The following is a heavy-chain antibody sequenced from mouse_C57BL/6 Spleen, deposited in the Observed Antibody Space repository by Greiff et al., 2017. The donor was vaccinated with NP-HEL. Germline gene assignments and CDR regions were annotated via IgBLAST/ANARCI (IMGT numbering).Heavy chain of an antibody. CDR1: GYTFTGYW. CDR2: ILPGSGST. V-gene: IGHV1-9*01. D-gene: IGHD2-4*01. Sequence: QVQLQQSGAELMKPGASVKLSCKATGYTFTGYWIAWVKQRPGHGLEWIGEILPGSGSTNYHEKFKGKATFTADTSSNTAYMQLSSLTTEDSAIYYCARYYDYEQGFAYWGQGTLVTVSA. CDR3: ARYYDYEQGFAY. J-gene: IGHJ3*01.